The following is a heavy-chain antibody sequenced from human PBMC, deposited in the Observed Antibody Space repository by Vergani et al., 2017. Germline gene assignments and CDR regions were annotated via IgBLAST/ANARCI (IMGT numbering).Heavy chain of an antibody. Sequence: QVQLVESGGGVVQPGRSLRLSCAASGFTFSSYGMHWVRQAPGKGLEWVAVIWYDGSNKYDADSVKGRFTISRDNAKNSLYLQMNSLRAEDTAIYYCARSGRITMIAPGDYWGQGTLVTVSS. D-gene: IGHD3-22*01. J-gene: IGHJ4*02. CDR3: ARSGRITMIAPGDY. CDR1: GFTFSSYG. V-gene: IGHV3-33*01. CDR2: IWYDGSNK.